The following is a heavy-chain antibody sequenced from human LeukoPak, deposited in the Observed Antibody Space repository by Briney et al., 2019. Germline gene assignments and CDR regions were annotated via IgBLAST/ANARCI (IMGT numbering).Heavy chain of an antibody. V-gene: IGHV3-11*04. CDR2: ISSSGSTI. D-gene: IGHD6-6*01. Sequence: LSLTCTVSGGSISSYYWSWIRQAPGKGLEWVSYISSSGSTIYYADSVKGRLTISRDNAKNSLYLQMNSLRAEDTAVYYCARSIGSSDAFDIWGQGTMVTVSS. CDR1: GGSISSYY. J-gene: IGHJ3*02. CDR3: ARSIGSSDAFDI.